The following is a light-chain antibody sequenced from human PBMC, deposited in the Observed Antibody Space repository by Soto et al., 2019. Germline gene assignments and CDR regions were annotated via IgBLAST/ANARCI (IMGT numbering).Light chain of an antibody. J-gene: IGKJ1*01. CDR1: QTISTY. CDR3: QQTYDTPPT. V-gene: IGKV1-39*01. CDR2: GAS. Sequence: DIQMTQSPSTLSGSVGDRVTIACRARQTISTYLNWYQQKPGKAPKLLIFGASTLQSGVPSRFSGSGSGTEFILTISSLQREDFATYYCQQTYDTPPTFGQGTKVDIK.